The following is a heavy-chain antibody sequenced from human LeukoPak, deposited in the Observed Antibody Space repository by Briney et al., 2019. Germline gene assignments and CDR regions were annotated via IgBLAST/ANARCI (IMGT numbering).Heavy chain of an antibody. CDR2: ISAYSGNT. J-gene: IGHJ4*02. V-gene: IGHV1-18*01. Sequence: ASVKVSCKASGYTITSFGITWVRQAPGQGLEWMGWISAYSGNTNYAQKLQGRVTMTTDTSTSTAYMELRSLRSDDTAVYYCARDQVVVLHVATVTNDYWGQGTLVTVSS. CDR1: GYTITSFG. D-gene: IGHD4-11*01. CDR3: ARDQVVVLHVATVTNDY.